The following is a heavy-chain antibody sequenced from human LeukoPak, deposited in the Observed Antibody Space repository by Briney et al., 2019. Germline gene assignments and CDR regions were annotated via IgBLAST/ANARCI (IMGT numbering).Heavy chain of an antibody. Sequence: GGSLRLSCAASGFTFSGFAMGWIRQAPGKGLEWVSSISRSGESTFYADSVRGRFTISRDNSKNTVSLQMESLRAEDTALYYCAKDYAVGSIDYWGQGTLVTVSS. J-gene: IGHJ4*02. CDR2: ISRSGEST. CDR1: GFTFSGFA. V-gene: IGHV3-23*01. CDR3: AKDYAVGSIDY. D-gene: IGHD3-16*01.